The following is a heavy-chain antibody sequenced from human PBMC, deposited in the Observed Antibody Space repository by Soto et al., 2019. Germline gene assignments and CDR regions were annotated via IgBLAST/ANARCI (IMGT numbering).Heavy chain of an antibody. CDR1: GFTFSSYA. CDR2: ISGSGGST. CDR3: AKALSDYGVYYYGMDV. Sequence: GGSLRLCCAASGFTFSSYAMSWVRQAPGKGLEWVSAISGSGGSTYYADSVKGRFTISRDNSKNTLYLQMNSLRAEDTAVYYCAKALSDYGVYYYGMDVWGQGTTVTVSS. D-gene: IGHD4-17*01. V-gene: IGHV3-23*01. J-gene: IGHJ6*02.